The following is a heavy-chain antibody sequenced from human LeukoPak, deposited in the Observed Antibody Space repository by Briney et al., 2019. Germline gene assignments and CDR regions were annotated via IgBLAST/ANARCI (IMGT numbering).Heavy chain of an antibody. CDR2: ISYTGNT. Sequence: SETLSLSCIVSNDSFSSSNFYWGWIRQSPGKGLEWIGTISYTGNTYYSPSLNGRLTISVDPTKNQFSLKLSSVTAADTAVYYCAKHWGFESILPYYFDYWGQGILVTVSS. CDR1: NDSFSSSNFY. V-gene: IGHV4-39*01. D-gene: IGHD3-3*01. CDR3: AKHWGFESILPYYFDY. J-gene: IGHJ4*02.